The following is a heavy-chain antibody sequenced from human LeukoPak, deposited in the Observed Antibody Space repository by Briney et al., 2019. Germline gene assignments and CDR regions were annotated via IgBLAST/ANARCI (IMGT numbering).Heavy chain of an antibody. D-gene: IGHD2-21*02. CDR2: IYYSGNT. CDR3: ARHRSRGTARFYYFDF. Sequence: SETLSLTCTVSGGSISSSTYYWGWIRQPPGKGLEWTGSIYYSGNTYYNPSLKSRVTISVDTSKNQFSLKLSSVTAADTAVYFCARHRSRGTARFYYFDFWGQGTLVTVSS. J-gene: IGHJ4*02. CDR1: GGSISSSTYY. V-gene: IGHV4-39*01.